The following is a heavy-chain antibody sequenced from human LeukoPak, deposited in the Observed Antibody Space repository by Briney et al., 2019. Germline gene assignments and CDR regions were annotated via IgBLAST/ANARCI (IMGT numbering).Heavy chain of an antibody. Sequence: PSQTLSLTCTVSGGSVSSGTYYWSWIRQPAGKGLEWIGRMYISGITDYNPSLKSRVTISIDTSKNHFSLRLNSVTAADTAVYYCARTVVPAATTGAFDIWGQGTMVTVSS. CDR3: ARTVVPAATTGAFDI. V-gene: IGHV4-61*02. CDR1: GGSVSSGTYY. J-gene: IGHJ3*02. D-gene: IGHD2-2*01. CDR2: MYISGIT.